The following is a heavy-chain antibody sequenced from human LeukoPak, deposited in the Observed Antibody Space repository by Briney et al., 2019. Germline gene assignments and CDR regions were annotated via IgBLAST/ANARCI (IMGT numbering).Heavy chain of an antibody. J-gene: IGHJ4*02. D-gene: IGHD2-8*01. CDR1: GFTFSNAR. V-gene: IGHV3-15*01. CDR3: TTSSHCSNGVCFFDY. Sequence: GGSLRLSCAASGFTFSNARMSWVRQTPEKGLEWVGHIKTKTDGGTTDYPAPVQGRFTISRDDSKNTLYLQMNSLKTEDTAVYFCTTSSHCSNGVCFFDYWGQGTLVTVSS. CDR2: IKTKTDGGTT.